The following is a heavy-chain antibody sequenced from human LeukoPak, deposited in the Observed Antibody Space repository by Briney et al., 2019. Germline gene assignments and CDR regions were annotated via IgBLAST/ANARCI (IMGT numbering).Heavy chain of an antibody. CDR2: IWYDGSNK. Sequence: GGSLRLSCAASGFTFSIFGMHWVRQAPGKGLEGVAIIWYDGSNKYYGDSVKGRFTVSRDNSKNTLHLQVNSLRAEDTAVYYCARDRGTTSSAGYYFDTWGQGALVTVSS. CDR3: ARDRGTTSSAGYYFDT. J-gene: IGHJ4*02. D-gene: IGHD6-6*01. CDR1: GFTFSIFG. V-gene: IGHV3-33*01.